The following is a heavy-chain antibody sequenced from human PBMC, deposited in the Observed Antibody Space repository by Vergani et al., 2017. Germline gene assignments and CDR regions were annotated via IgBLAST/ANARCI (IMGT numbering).Heavy chain of an antibody. Sequence: EVQLLESGGNLVQPGGSLRLSCAASGFTFTNFAMTWVRQAPGEGLEGVSGISGSGGFTYYADSVKGRFTISRDNSKNTMFLQMNNLIAEDTAVYYCAKDNVPGYYDSSGYCDYWGQGTLVTVSS. CDR3: AKDNVPGYYDSSGYCDY. CDR1: GFTFTNFA. J-gene: IGHJ4*02. CDR2: ISGSGGFT. V-gene: IGHV3-23*01. D-gene: IGHD3-22*01.